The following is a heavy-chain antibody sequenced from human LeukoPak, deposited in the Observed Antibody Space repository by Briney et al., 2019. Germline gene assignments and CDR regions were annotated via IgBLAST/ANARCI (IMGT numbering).Heavy chain of an antibody. J-gene: IGHJ3*02. CDR2: INPNSGGT. CDR1: GYTFTAYY. Sequence: ASVKVSCKASGYTFTAYYIHWLRQAPGQGLEWMGWINPNSGGTSFALNFQGRVTLTRDTSISTAYMELSRLRSDDTAVYYCARDLSGGALGAFDIWGQGTMVTVSS. V-gene: IGHV1-2*02. D-gene: IGHD2-15*01. CDR3: ARDLSGGALGAFDI.